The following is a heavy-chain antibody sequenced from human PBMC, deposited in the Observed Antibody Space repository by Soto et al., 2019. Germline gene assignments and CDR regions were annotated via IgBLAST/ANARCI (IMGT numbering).Heavy chain of an antibody. CDR2: IYYSGST. CDR3: VRAHSSSWSNFDY. Sequence: QLQLQESGPGLVKPSETLSLTCTVSVGSISSSSYYWGWIHQPPGKGLAWIGNIYYSGSTYYNPSLKSRVTLSVDPSKNQFSLKLSSVTAADTAVYYGVRAHSSSWSNFDYLGQGTLVTVSS. V-gene: IGHV4-39*01. CDR1: VGSISSSSYY. D-gene: IGHD6-13*01. J-gene: IGHJ4*02.